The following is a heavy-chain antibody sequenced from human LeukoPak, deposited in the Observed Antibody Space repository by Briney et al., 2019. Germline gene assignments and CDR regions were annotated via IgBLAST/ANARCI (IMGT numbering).Heavy chain of an antibody. CDR3: ARGRPYYYGSGSYYSLFDY. D-gene: IGHD3-10*01. Sequence: ASVKVSCKASGYTFTGYYMHWVRQAPGQGLEWMGWINPNSGGTNYAQKFQGRVTMTRDTSISTAYMELSRLRSDDTAVYYCARGRPYYYGSGSYYSLFDYWGQGTLVTVSS. CDR1: GYTFTGYY. V-gene: IGHV1-2*02. J-gene: IGHJ4*02. CDR2: INPNSGGT.